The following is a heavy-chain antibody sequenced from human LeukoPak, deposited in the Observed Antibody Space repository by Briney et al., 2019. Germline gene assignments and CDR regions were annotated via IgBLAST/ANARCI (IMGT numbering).Heavy chain of an antibody. CDR1: GRSIYRESDY. CDR2: INHIQST. J-gene: IGHJ6*03. CDR3: ASLRSSRYYYYMDV. Sequence: ADTLSLTCSVSGRSIYRESDYWRWIRQPPGKGLELIGEINHIQSTNYKPSLKSRVTISVDTSKYPFYLKLSCVTAADTAVYYCASLRSSRYYYYMDVWGKGTTVTVSS. D-gene: IGHD2-2*01. V-gene: IGHV4-39*07.